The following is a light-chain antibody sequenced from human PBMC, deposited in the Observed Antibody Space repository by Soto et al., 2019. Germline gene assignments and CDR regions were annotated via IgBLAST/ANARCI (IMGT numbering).Light chain of an antibody. V-gene: IGKV3-20*01. CDR1: QSVSSSY. Sequence: EIVLTQSPGTLSLSPGERATLSCRASQSVSSSYLGWYQQRPGQAPRLLIYGASSRATGIPDRFSGSGSGTDFTLTISRLEPEDFAVYYCQKYGSSPPLTFGGGTKVDIK. CDR2: GAS. J-gene: IGKJ4*01. CDR3: QKYGSSPPLT.